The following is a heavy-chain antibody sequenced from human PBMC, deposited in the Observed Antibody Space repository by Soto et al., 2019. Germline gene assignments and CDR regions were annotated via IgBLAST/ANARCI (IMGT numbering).Heavy chain of an antibody. Sequence: GGSLRLSCSASGFTFSSYAMHWVRQAPGKGLEYVSAISSNGGSTYYADSVKGRFTISRDNSKNTLYLQMSSLRAEDTAVYYCVKGGSGSDWDAFDIWGQGTMVTVSS. CDR1: GFTFSSYA. CDR2: ISSNGGST. D-gene: IGHD1-26*01. CDR3: VKGGSGSDWDAFDI. V-gene: IGHV3-64D*09. J-gene: IGHJ3*02.